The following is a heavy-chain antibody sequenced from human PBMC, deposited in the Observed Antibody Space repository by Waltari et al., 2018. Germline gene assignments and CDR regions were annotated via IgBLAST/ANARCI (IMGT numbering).Heavy chain of an antibody. CDR2: ISYDGFSK. V-gene: IGHV3-30-3*01. D-gene: IGHD6-25*01. Sequence: PLVAAGGGVYPPGRSRRLYCASPGYTFRHPINHWVRRTPGKGVEWVAAISYDGFSKYYADSVKGRFTIAADTSKTTVNLQLNSLTNEDTAVYYCAREGGTSGYSGFFDTWGPGTQVTVSS. CDR3: AREGGTSGYSGFFDT. CDR1: GYTFRHPI. J-gene: IGHJ4*02.